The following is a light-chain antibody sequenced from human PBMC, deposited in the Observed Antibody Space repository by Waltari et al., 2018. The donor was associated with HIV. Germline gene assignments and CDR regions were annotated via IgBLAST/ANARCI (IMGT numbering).Light chain of an antibody. J-gene: IGKJ2*01. Sequence: GDRVTITCRASQGIGSYLAWYQQKPGKAPKLLIYAASTLQSGVPSRFSGSGSGTEFTLTISSLQPEDFATYYCQQLNSYPRYTFGQGTKLEIK. CDR1: QGIGSY. V-gene: IGKV1-9*01. CDR3: QQLNSYPRYT. CDR2: AAS.